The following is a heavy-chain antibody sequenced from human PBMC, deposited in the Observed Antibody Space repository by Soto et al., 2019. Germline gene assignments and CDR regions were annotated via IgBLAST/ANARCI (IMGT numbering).Heavy chain of an antibody. V-gene: IGHV1-18*01. J-gene: IGHJ6*02. D-gene: IGHD3-16*01. CDR3: AMVDVYVTPSPQDV. CDR2: INTYNGNT. CDR1: GYTFTRYG. Sequence: QVQLVQSGAEVKNPGALVKVSCKASGYTFTRYGICWALQAPGQGLEWMGWINTYNGNTNYAQNVQGRVTLTTDTSTSTAYMELRSLRSNDTAIYYCAMVDVYVTPSPQDVWGQGTPVIVSS.